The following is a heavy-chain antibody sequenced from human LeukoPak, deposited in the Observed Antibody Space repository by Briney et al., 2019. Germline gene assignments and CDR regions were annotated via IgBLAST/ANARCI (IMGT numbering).Heavy chain of an antibody. CDR2: IWYDGSNK. Sequence: PGGPLRLSCAASGFTFSSYGMHGVRQAPGKGLEGVAVIWYDGSNKYYADSVKGRFTISRDNSKNTLYLQMNSLRAEDTAVYYCARVRYGMDVWGKGTTVTVSS. CDR3: ARVRYGMDV. CDR1: GFTFSSYG. J-gene: IGHJ6*04. V-gene: IGHV3-33*01.